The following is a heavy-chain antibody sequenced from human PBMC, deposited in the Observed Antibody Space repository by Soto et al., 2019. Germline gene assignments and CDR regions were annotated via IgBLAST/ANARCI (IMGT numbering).Heavy chain of an antibody. J-gene: IGHJ5*02. Sequence: EVQLLDSGVGLVQPGGSLRLSCAASGFTFSSSAMSWVRQAPGKGLVWVSAVSGSGGTTYYADSVRGRFTISRDNSKNTPYLQMNSLRAENTAIYFCARCTVDTIVTSGWCHYLDPWGQGTLVTVSS. CDR1: GFTFSSSA. V-gene: IGHV3-23*01. CDR3: ARCTVDTIVTSGWCHYLDP. D-gene: IGHD6-19*01. CDR2: VSGSGGTT.